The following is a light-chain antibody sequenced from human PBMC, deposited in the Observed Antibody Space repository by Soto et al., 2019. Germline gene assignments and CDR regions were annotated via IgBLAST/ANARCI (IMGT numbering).Light chain of an antibody. Sequence: DIQMTQSPSTLSASVGDRVTITCRASQSISSWLTWYQQKPGKAPKVLIYDASTLESGVPSRFSGSGSGTEFTLTISSLQPDDFATDYRQQYNSYSAWTFGQGTKV. J-gene: IGKJ1*01. V-gene: IGKV1-5*01. CDR2: DAS. CDR3: QQYNSYSAWT. CDR1: QSISSW.